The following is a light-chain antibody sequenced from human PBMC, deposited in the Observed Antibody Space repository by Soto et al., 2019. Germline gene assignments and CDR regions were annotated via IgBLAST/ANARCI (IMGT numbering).Light chain of an antibody. Sequence: IQMTHSPSSLSASVGDRVTITCQASQDISNYLNWYQQKPGKAPKLLIYDASNLETGVPSRFSGSGSGTDFTFTISSLQPEDIATYYCQQYDNLPYTFGQGTKVDIK. CDR2: DAS. V-gene: IGKV1-33*01. J-gene: IGKJ2*01. CDR3: QQYDNLPYT. CDR1: QDISNY.